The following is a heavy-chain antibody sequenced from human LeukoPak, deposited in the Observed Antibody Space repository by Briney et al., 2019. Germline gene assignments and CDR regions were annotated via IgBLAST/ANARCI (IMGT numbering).Heavy chain of an antibody. CDR2: ISATDGST. CDR1: GFTFASYA. Sequence: GGSLRLSCEASGFTFASYAMTWVRQAPGKGLEWVSSISATDGSTYYAYSVGGRFTISRGNTKNTLFLQMSSLRAEDTALYYCVACSSASCYGDRFDPWGQGTLVTVSS. V-gene: IGHV3-23*01. CDR3: VACSSASCYGDRFDP. D-gene: IGHD2-2*01. J-gene: IGHJ5*02.